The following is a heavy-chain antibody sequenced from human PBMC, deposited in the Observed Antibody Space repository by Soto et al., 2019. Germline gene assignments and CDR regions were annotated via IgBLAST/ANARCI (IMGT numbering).Heavy chain of an antibody. J-gene: IGHJ5*02. D-gene: IGHD6-13*01. CDR2: IYYSGST. Sequence: SETMSLTCPVAGGSISSSSYYWGRNSQPPGKGLEWIGSIYYSGSTYYNPSLKSRVTISVDASKNQFSLKLSSVTAADTAVYYCARGIAAAGRASGNWFDPWGQGTLVTVSS. CDR1: GGSISSSSYY. V-gene: IGHV4-39*01. CDR3: ARGIAAAGRASGNWFDP.